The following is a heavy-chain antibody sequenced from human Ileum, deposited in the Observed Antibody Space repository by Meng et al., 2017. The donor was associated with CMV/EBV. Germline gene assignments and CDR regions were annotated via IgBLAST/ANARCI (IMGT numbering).Heavy chain of an antibody. V-gene: IGHV3-53*01. CDR3: TKGGVYSSSWGDY. D-gene: IGHD6-13*01. CDR1: GFSVGSNY. Sequence: GGSLRLSCTASGFSVGSNYMTWIRQAPERGLEWVSVIYVNGKTQYADSVKGRFTISRDSSMNTLYLQMNSLRAEDTAVYYCTKGGVYSSSWGDYWGQGTLVTVSS. CDR2: IYVNGKT. J-gene: IGHJ4*02.